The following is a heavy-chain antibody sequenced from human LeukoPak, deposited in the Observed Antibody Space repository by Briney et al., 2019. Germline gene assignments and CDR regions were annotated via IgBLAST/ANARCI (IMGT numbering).Heavy chain of an antibody. Sequence: GGSLRLSCAASGFTFSSYAMSWVRQAPGKGLEWVSAISGSGGSTYYADSVKGRFTISRDNSKNTLYLQMNSLRAEDTAVYYCAKDYYDSSGYYYPTPLGWGQGTLVTVSS. CDR3: AKDYYDSSGYYYPTPLG. V-gene: IGHV3-23*01. J-gene: IGHJ4*02. CDR1: GFTFSSYA. D-gene: IGHD3-22*01. CDR2: ISGSGGST.